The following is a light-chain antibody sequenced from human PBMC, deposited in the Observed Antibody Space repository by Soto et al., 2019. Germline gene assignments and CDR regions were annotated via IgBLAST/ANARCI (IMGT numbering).Light chain of an antibody. CDR1: SSNIGLHF. Sequence: QSVLTQPPSVSAAPGQKVTISCSGSSSNIGLHFVSWYQQFPGTAPKLLIYDNNQRPSVITERFSGSKTGTSATLGITGLQTGDDADYYCASWDNSLSAGVFGGGTKVTVL. J-gene: IGLJ3*02. CDR2: DNN. V-gene: IGLV1-51*01. CDR3: ASWDNSLSAGV.